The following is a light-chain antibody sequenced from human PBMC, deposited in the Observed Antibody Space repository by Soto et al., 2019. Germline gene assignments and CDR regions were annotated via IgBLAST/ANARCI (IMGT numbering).Light chain of an antibody. J-gene: IGKJ1*01. CDR2: AAS. Sequence: EIVLTQSTGTLSLSLGERATLSCRASQSVSSNFLAWYQQKPGQAPRLLIYAASSRATGIPDRFSGSGSGTDFTLTISRLEPEDFAVYYCQQYVSSPRTFGQGTKVDI. CDR1: QSVSSNF. CDR3: QQYVSSPRT. V-gene: IGKV3-20*01.